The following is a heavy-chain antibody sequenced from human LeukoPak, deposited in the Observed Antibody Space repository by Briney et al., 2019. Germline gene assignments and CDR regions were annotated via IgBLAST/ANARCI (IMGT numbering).Heavy chain of an antibody. CDR3: AKDRPNYYESNGHYYRRDGDY. Sequence: GGSLRLSCAASGFTFNIYAMSWVRQVPGKGLGWVSSISSRSDYTYYEDSVKGRFTISRDNSKNTLYLQMNSLRAEDTAIYYCAKDRPNYYESNGHYYRRDGDYWGQGTVVTVSS. CDR1: GFTFNIYA. CDR2: ISSRSDYT. D-gene: IGHD3-22*01. V-gene: IGHV3-23*01. J-gene: IGHJ4*02.